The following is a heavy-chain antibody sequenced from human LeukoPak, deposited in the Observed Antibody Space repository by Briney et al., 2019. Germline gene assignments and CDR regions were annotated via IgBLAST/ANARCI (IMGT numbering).Heavy chain of an antibody. V-gene: IGHV1-2*02. J-gene: IGHJ6*03. CDR3: ARSKGFGELPIYYYYYMDV. CDR1: GYTFTGYY. Sequence: GASVKVSCKASGYTFTGYYMHWVRQAPGQGLERMGWINPNSGGTNYAQKFQGRVTMTRDTSISTAYMELSSLRSEDTAVYYCARSKGFGELPIYYYYYMDVWGKGTTVTISS. CDR2: INPNSGGT. D-gene: IGHD3-10*01.